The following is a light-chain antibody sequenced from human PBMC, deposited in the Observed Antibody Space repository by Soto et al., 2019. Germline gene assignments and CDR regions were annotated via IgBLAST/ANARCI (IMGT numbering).Light chain of an antibody. J-gene: IGLJ2*01. Sequence: SYELTQAPSMSVAPGQTATITCGGNDIEGRVVHWYQQEPGQAPVLVVFDDDDRPSGIPERFSGSNSGSTATLTISRVEAGDEADYYCQVWAGSSARVFGGGTKLTVL. V-gene: IGLV3-21*02. CDR3: QVWAGSSARV. CDR1: DIEGRV. CDR2: DDD.